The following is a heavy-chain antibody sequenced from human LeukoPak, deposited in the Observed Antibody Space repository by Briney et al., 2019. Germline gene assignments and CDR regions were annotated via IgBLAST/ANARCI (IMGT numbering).Heavy chain of an antibody. CDR2: IYYSGST. Sequence: SETLSLTCTVSGGSISSYYWSWIRQPPGKGLEWIGYIYYSGSTNYNPSLKSRVTISVDTSKNQFSLKLSPVTAADTAAYYCARRVGYSYGGIDYWGQGTLVTVSS. D-gene: IGHD5-18*01. CDR3: ARRVGYSYGGIDY. V-gene: IGHV4-59*01. CDR1: GGSISSYY. J-gene: IGHJ4*02.